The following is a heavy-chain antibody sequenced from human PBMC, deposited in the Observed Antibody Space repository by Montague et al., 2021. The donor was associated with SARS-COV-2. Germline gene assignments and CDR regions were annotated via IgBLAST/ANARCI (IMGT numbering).Heavy chain of an antibody. CDR3: AKALGGSYPYYYAMDV. J-gene: IGHJ6*02. CDR2: IWYDGNNK. CDR1: GFTFSSYG. D-gene: IGHD1-26*01. Sequence: SLRLSCAVSGFTFSSYGMHWVRQAPGKGLECEALIWYDGNNKYYADSVKGRFTISRDNTKNTLYLQMNSLRAEDTAVYYCAKALGGSYPYYYAMDVWGQGTTVTVSS. V-gene: IGHV3-33*06.